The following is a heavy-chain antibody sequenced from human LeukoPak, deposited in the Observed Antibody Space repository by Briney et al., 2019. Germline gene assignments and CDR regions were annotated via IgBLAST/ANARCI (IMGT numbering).Heavy chain of an antibody. J-gene: IGHJ3*01. V-gene: IGHV3-23*01. CDR3: AKAYYYDSSGYSPTDHDAYDV. CDR2: ISGSGGST. D-gene: IGHD3-22*01. CDR1: GFTFSSYA. Sequence: GGSLRLSCAASGFTFSSYAMSWVRQAPGKGLEWVSAISGSGGSTYYADSVKGRFTISRDNSKDTLYLQLNSLRAEDTAVYYCAKAYYYDSSGYSPTDHDAYDVWGQGTMVTVSS.